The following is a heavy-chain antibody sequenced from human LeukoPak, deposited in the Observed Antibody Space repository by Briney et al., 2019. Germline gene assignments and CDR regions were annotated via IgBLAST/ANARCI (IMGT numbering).Heavy chain of an antibody. CDR2: INPNSGGT. D-gene: IGHD6-19*01. CDR1: GYTFTGYY. J-gene: IGHJ5*02. V-gene: IGHV1-2*02. Sequence: RASVKVSCKASGYTFTGYYMHWVRQAPGQGLERMGWINPNSGGTNYAQKFQGRVTMTRDTSISTAYMELSRLRSDDTAVYYCARAPTYSSGWYSGSYNWFDPWGQGTLVTVSS. CDR3: ARAPTYSSGWYSGSYNWFDP.